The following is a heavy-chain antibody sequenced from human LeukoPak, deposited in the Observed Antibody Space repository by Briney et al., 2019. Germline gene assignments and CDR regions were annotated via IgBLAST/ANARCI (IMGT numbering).Heavy chain of an antibody. CDR1: GFDLSNYA. V-gene: IGHV3-33*01. Sequence: TGGSLRLSCAVSGFDLSNYAMHWVRQAPGKGLEWVTVIWYDGSNRYYADSVKGRITISRDTSENTVSLQINNVKVDDTAIYYCARGTGAKRYYFDLWGQGILVTVSS. CDR2: IWYDGSNR. J-gene: IGHJ4*02. CDR3: ARGTGAKRYYFDL.